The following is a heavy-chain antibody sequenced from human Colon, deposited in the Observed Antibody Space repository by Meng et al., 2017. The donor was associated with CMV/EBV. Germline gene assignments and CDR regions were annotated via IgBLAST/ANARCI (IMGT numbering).Heavy chain of an antibody. J-gene: IGHJ4*02. Sequence: GGSLRLSCAASRFTFSSFGMHCVRQAPGKGLEWVAFIRYDGSDKYYVDSVKGRFTISRDNSKNTLYLQMNSLRAEDTAVYYCAKYSSSSLSFESWGQGTLVTVSS. CDR3: AKYSSSSLSFES. D-gene: IGHD6-6*01. CDR1: RFTFSSFG. V-gene: IGHV3-30*02. CDR2: IRYDGSDK.